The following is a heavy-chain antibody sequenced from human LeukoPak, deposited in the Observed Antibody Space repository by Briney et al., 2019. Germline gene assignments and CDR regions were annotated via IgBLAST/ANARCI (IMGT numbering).Heavy chain of an antibody. CDR2: INSDGSST. V-gene: IGHV3-74*01. CDR3: ANFLEYSSSGDDY. CDR1: GFTFSIFW. J-gene: IGHJ4*02. D-gene: IGHD6-6*01. Sequence: GGSLRLSCAASGFTFSIFWMHWVRRAPGKGPVWVSRINSDGSSTDYADSVKGRFTISRDNAKNTLYLQMNSLRTEDTAVYYCANFLEYSSSGDDYWGQGTLVTVSS.